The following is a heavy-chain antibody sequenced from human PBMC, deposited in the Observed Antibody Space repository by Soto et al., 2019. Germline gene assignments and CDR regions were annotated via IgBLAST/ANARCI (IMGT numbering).Heavy chain of an antibody. CDR1: GYSFTNYW. J-gene: IGHJ3*02. CDR2: IYPGDSDT. CDR3: ARAAVLTMTLPPDAFDI. D-gene: IGHD3-22*01. V-gene: IGHV5-51*01. Sequence: PGESLKISCKGSGYSFTNYWIGWVRQMPGKGLEWMGIIYPGDSDTRYSPSFQGQVTISADKSISTAYLQWSSLKASGTAMYYCARAAVLTMTLPPDAFDIWGQGTMVTVSS.